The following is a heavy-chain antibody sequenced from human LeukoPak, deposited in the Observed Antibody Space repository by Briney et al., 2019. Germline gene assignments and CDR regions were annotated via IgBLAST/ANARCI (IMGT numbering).Heavy chain of an antibody. CDR2: IWYDGSNK. D-gene: IGHD3-3*01. CDR3: ARAAETYYDFWSGYIGC. Sequence: PGGSLRLSCAASGFTFSSYAMHWVRQAPGKGLEWVAVIWYDGSNKYYADSVKGRFTISRDNSKNTLYLQMNSLRAEDTAVYYCARAAETYYDFWSGYIGCWGQGTLVTVSS. CDR1: GFTFSSYA. V-gene: IGHV3-33*08. J-gene: IGHJ4*02.